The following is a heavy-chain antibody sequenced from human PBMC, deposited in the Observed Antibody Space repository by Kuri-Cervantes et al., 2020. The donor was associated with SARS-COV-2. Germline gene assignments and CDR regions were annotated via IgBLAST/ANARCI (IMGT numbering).Heavy chain of an antibody. CDR1: GDSVSSNSAA. J-gene: IGHJ6*02. Sequence: SETLSLTCAISGDSVSSNSAAWNWIRQSPSRGLEWLGRTFYRSKWYNDYAVSVKGRITINPDTSKNQFSLQLNSVTPEDTAVYYCARDRDLAGGMDVWGQGTTVTVSS. V-gene: IGHV6-1*01. D-gene: IGHD6-13*01. CDR2: TFYRSKWYN. CDR3: ARDRDLAGGMDV.